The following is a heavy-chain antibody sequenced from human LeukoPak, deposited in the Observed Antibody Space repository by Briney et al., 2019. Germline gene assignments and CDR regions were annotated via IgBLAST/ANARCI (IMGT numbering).Heavy chain of an antibody. CDR1: GGSISSYY. CDR3: ARHGYDFWSGYFVYWYFDL. J-gene: IGHJ2*01. Sequence: SETLSLTCTVSGGSISSYYWSWIRQPPGKGLEWIGYIYYSGSTNYSPSLKSRVTISVDTSKNQFSLKLSSVTAADTAVYYCARHGYDFWSGYFVYWYFDLWGRGTLVTVSS. CDR2: IYYSGST. D-gene: IGHD3-3*01. V-gene: IGHV4-59*08.